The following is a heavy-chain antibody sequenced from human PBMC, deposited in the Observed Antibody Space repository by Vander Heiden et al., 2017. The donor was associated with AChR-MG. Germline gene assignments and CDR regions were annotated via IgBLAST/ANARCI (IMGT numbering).Heavy chain of an antibody. CDR2: ICHSGST. CDR1: GGSISSGGYS. Sequence: LQLQESGSGLVKPSQTLSLTCAVSGGSISSGGYSWSWIRQPPGKDREWIGYICHSGSTYYNPSLKSRVTISVDRSKNQFSLKLSSVTAADTAVYYCAFTGGVWGKGTTVTVSS. J-gene: IGHJ6*04. D-gene: IGHD3-10*01. CDR3: AFTGGV. V-gene: IGHV4-30-2*01.